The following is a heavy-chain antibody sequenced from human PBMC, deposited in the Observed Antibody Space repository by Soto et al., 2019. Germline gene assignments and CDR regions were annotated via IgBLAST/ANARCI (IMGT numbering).Heavy chain of an antibody. J-gene: IGHJ5*02. D-gene: IGHD2-2*01. V-gene: IGHV3-23*01. Sequence: VQLLESGGGLVQPGGSLRLSCAVSGFSFSTYAMSWVRQAPGKGLEWVSGISAGGGNTYYADSVRGRFTISRDNSTDTLYLQITSLRAEDTAFYYCAKHAEYQLVSWFDPWGQGTLVTVSS. CDR3: AKHAEYQLVSWFDP. CDR1: GFSFSTYA. CDR2: ISAGGGNT.